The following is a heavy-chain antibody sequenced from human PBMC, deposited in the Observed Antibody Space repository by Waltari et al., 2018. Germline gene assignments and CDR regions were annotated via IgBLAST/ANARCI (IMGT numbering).Heavy chain of an antibody. Sequence: QVQLVESGGGVVQPGRSLRLSCAASGFTFSSYAMHWVRQAPGKGLGGVAVISHDGRSKKDVDSGKCGFTISRDNDKDTLYLQVTSLRAEDTAVYYCAKDRYGWGGYSDSWGQGTLVTVSS. V-gene: IGHV3-30*18. CDR2: ISHDGRSK. D-gene: IGHD3-10*01. CDR3: AKDRYGWGGYSDS. CDR1: GFTFSSYA. J-gene: IGHJ4*02.